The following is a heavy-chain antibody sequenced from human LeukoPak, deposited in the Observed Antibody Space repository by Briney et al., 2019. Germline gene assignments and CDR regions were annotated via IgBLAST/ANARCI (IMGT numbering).Heavy chain of an antibody. Sequence: GGSLRLSCAASVFTFENYWMTWVCEGPGRGLEWVATIKGDGSEKFHVDSVKGRITISRDNANNSLSLQMNSLRVEDTAVNYCAREVDIGSTLPFDYWGQGTLVTVSS. CDR2: IKGDGSEK. J-gene: IGHJ4*02. CDR3: AREVDIGSTLPFDY. V-gene: IGHV3-7*01. CDR1: VFTFENYW. D-gene: IGHD2-2*03.